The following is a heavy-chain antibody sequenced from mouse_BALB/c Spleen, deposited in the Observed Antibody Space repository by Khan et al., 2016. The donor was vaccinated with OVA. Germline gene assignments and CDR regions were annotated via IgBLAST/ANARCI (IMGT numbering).Heavy chain of an antibody. D-gene: IGHD1-1*01. Sequence: QVQLKQSGAELMKPGASVKISCKATGYTFSSYWIEWVKQRPGHGLEWIGEILPGSGSNNYNEKFKGQATFTADTSSNTAYMQLSSLTSKDSAVYDCARGNYYGSSSWFGYWGQGTLVTVS. CDR2: ILPGSGSN. CDR1: GYTFSSYW. J-gene: IGHJ3*01. CDR3: ARGNYYGSSSWFGY. V-gene: IGHV1-9*01.